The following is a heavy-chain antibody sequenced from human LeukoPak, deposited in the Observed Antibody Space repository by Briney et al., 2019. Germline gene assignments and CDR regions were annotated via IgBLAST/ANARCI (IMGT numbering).Heavy chain of an antibody. J-gene: IGHJ4*02. Sequence: SETLSLTCTVSGYSISSGYYWGWIRQPPGKGLEWIGSIYHSGSTYYNPSLKSRVTISVDTSKNQFSLKLSSVTAADTAVYYCARAGTHVSIAAAGTDLSDYWGQGTLVTVSS. V-gene: IGHV4-38-2*02. CDR1: GYSISSGYY. CDR2: IYHSGST. D-gene: IGHD6-13*01. CDR3: ARAGTHVSIAAAGTDLSDY.